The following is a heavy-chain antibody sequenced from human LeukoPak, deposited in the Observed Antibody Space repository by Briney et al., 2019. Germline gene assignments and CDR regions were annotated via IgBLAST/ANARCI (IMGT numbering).Heavy chain of an antibody. CDR1: GGSTSSNSYY. CDR3: ARLVATSRFDP. CDR2: IYYSGST. V-gene: IGHV4-39*01. D-gene: IGHD5-12*01. J-gene: IGHJ5*02. Sequence: SETLSLTCAVSGGSTSSNSYYWGWIRQPPGKGLEWIGSIYYSGSTYYNPSLKSRVTISVDTSKNQFSLKLSSVTAADTAVYYRARLVATSRFDPWGQGTLVTVSS.